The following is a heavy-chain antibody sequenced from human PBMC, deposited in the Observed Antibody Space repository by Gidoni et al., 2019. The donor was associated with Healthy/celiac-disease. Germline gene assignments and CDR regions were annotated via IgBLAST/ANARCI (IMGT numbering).Heavy chain of an antibody. CDR2: IYSGGST. V-gene: IGHV3-53*01. CDR3: VGGPGY. J-gene: IGHJ4*02. Sequence: EVQLVESGGRLIQPGGSLRLSCAASGVTVSNHYITWVRQSPGKGRDWVSVIYSGGSTYYADSVKGRFTISRDNSKNTLYLQMNSLRAEDTAVYYCVGGPGYWGQGTLVTVSS. CDR1: GVTVSNHY. D-gene: IGHD2-2*01.